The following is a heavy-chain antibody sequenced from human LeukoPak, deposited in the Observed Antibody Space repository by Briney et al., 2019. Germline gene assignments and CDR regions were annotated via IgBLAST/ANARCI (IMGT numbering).Heavy chain of an antibody. V-gene: IGHV5-51*01. CDR3: ARHSITIFGVADLMGYYMDV. D-gene: IGHD3-3*01. Sequence: GESLKISCKGSGYSFTSYWIGWVRQMPGKGLEWMGIIYPGDSDTRYSPSFQGQVTISADKSISTAYLQWSSLKASDTAMYYCARHSITIFGVADLMGYYMDVRGKGTTVTVSS. CDR2: IYPGDSDT. CDR1: GYSFTSYW. J-gene: IGHJ6*03.